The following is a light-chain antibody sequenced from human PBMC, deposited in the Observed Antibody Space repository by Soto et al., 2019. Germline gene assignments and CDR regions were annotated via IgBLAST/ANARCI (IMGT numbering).Light chain of an antibody. V-gene: IGLV1-44*01. CDR3: AAWDDSLNGGV. Sequence: QLVLTQPPSASGTPGQTVTISCSGSSSNIGRNLVTWYQQLPGTAPKLLIYSNNQRPSGVPDRFSGSKSGTSVSLAIRGLQSEDEADYYCAAWDDSLNGGVFGGGTKLTVL. CDR1: SSNIGRNL. J-gene: IGLJ3*02. CDR2: SNN.